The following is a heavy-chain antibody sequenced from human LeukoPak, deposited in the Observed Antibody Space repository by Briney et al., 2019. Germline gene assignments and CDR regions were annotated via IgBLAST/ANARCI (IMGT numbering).Heavy chain of an antibody. CDR2: VSSSGSTI. CDR1: GFTFSSYE. Sequence: PGGSLRLSCAASGFTFSSYEMNWVRQAPGKGLEWVSYVSSSGSTIYYADSVKGRFTISRDNAKNSQYLQMNSLRAEDTAVYYCARGDPEFDFWGQGTLVTVSS. V-gene: IGHV3-48*03. J-gene: IGHJ4*02. CDR3: ARGDPEFDF.